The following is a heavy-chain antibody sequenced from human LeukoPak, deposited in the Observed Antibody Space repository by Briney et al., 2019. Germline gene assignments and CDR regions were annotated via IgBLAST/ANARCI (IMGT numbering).Heavy chain of an antibody. D-gene: IGHD2-15*01. J-gene: IGHJ4*01. CDR2: INHSGST. CDR3: ARGSDIVVVVAASYYFDY. Sequence: SETPSLTCAVYGGSFSGYYWSWIRQPPGKGLEWIGEINHSGSTNYNPSLKSRVTISVDTSKNQFSLKLSSVTAADTAVYYCARGSDIVVVVAASYYFDYWGQGTLVTVSS. V-gene: IGHV4-34*01. CDR1: GGSFSGYY.